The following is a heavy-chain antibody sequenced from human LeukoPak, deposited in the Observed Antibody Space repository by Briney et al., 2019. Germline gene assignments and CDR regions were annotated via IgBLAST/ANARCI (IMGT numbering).Heavy chain of an antibody. V-gene: IGHV3-23*01. CDR2: ISGSGGST. CDR3: AKDARYDSSRPYHLAY. CDR1: GFTFSSDA. D-gene: IGHD3-22*01. Sequence: GGSLRLSCAASGFTFSSDAMSWVREARGKGREGVSAISGSGGSTYCADTVKGRCTIARDTSKKQLYLPMTSLRADDTAVYYCAKDARYDSSRPYHLAYWGQGPLVTVST. J-gene: IGHJ4*02.